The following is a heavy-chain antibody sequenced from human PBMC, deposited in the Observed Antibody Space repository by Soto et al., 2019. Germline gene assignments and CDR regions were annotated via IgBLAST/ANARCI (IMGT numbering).Heavy chain of an antibody. Sequence: GESLKISCKGSGYSFTSYWISWVRQMPGKGLEWMGRIDPSDSYTNYSPSFQGHVTISADKSISTAYLQWSSLKASDTAMYYCPRQVVVAATGIDPWGQGTLVTVSS. D-gene: IGHD2-15*01. J-gene: IGHJ5*02. CDR2: IDPSDSYT. CDR1: GYSFTSYW. V-gene: IGHV5-10-1*01. CDR3: PRQVVVAATGIDP.